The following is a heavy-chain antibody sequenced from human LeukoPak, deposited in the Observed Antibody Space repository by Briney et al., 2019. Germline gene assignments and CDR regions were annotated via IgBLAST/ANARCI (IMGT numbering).Heavy chain of an antibody. V-gene: IGHV1-8*01. Sequence: ASVRASCTPSGYPFTTYDVNWVRRATGQGLEWMRWMNPNSGNTGYAQKFQGRVTMTRNTSISTAYMELSSLRSEDTAVYYCAVTGYSSSWYGSYYYYGMDVWGQGTTVTVSS. D-gene: IGHD6-13*01. CDR1: GYPFTTYD. J-gene: IGHJ6*02. CDR2: MNPNSGNT. CDR3: AVTGYSSSWYGSYYYYGMDV.